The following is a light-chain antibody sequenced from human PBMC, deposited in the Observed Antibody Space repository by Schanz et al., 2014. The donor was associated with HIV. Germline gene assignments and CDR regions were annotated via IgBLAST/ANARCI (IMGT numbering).Light chain of an antibody. CDR1: QSIDRW. CDR2: MAS. V-gene: IGKV1-5*03. Sequence: DIQMTQSPSTLSASVGDRVTITCRASQSIDRWLAWYQQKAGRAPKLLIHMASYLETGVPSRFSGSGSGTEFTLTIHSLQPDDSATYYCQQYDSSSWTFGQGTKVETK. CDR3: QQYDSSSWT. J-gene: IGKJ1*01.